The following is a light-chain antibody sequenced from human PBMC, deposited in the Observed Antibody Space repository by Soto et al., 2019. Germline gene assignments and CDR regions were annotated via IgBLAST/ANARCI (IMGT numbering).Light chain of an antibody. CDR1: SSNIGAGFH. V-gene: IGLV1-40*01. J-gene: IGLJ7*01. CDR2: SNI. Sequence: QSVLTQPPSVSGAPGQRVTISCTGSSSNIGAGFHVHWYQQLPGTAPKLLIYSNINRPSGVPDRFSGSKSGTSASLAIAGLQAEDEADYYCQTYDSSLSAAVFGGGTQLTVL. CDR3: QTYDSSLSAAV.